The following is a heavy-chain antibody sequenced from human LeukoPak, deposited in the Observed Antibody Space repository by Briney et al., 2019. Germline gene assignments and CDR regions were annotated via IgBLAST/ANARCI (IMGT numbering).Heavy chain of an antibody. D-gene: IGHD3-22*01. Sequence: AISGSGGSTYYADSVKGRFTISRDNSKNTLYLQMNSLRAEDTAVYYCAKCRYYYDSSGYYAWGQGTLVTVSS. J-gene: IGHJ4*02. V-gene: IGHV3-23*01. CDR2: ISGSGGST. CDR3: AKCRYYYDSSGYYA.